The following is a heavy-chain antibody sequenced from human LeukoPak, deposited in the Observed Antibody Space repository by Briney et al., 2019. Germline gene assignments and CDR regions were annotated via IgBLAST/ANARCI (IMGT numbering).Heavy chain of an antibody. CDR2: IYTSGST. CDR1: GGSISSGSYY. CDR3: VRHDSASWGYYFDY. V-gene: IGHV4-61*02. J-gene: IGHJ4*02. D-gene: IGHD6-13*01. Sequence: PSETLSLTCTVSGGSISSGSYYWSWIRQPAGKGLEWIGRIYTSGSTKYSPSLKSRVTISVDTSKNHFSLNLRSVTAADTAVYYRVRHDSASWGYYFDYWGQGTLVTVSS.